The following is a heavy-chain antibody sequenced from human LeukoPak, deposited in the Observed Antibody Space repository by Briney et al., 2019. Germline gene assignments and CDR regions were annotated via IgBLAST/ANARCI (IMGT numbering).Heavy chain of an antibody. Sequence: GGSLRLSCVASGFTFSRFEMTWVRQAPGKGREWISYMSPSGITTYYANSVRGRFTISRENAKNALYLQMDGLTVDDTALYYCAREGDVYNWNDGYYFDHWRQGILVTVSA. V-gene: IGHV3-48*03. CDR1: GFTFSRFE. J-gene: IGHJ4*02. CDR2: MSPSGITT. D-gene: IGHD1-1*01. CDR3: AREGDVYNWNDGYYFDH.